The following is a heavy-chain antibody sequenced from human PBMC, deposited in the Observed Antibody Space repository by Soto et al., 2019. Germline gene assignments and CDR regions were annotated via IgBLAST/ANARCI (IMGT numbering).Heavy chain of an antibody. CDR3: EHRGVAGNLDY. V-gene: IGHV2-5*02. D-gene: IGHD6-19*01. CDR2: IYWDDDK. J-gene: IGHJ4*02. Sequence: QITLKESGPTLVKPTQTLTLTCTFSGFSLTTSGVGVGWIHQPPGKALEWLAHIYWDDDKRYSPSLKSMLTITKDTSKNQSVLTMTNMDPVDTPTYYCEHRGVAGNLDYWGQGTLVTVSS. CDR1: GFSLTTSGVG.